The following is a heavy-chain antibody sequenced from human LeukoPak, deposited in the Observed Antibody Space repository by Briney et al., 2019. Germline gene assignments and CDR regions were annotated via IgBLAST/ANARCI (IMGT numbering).Heavy chain of an antibody. D-gene: IGHD1-26*01. CDR3: ARDDSTTEDYYMDV. V-gene: IGHV7-4-1*02. CDR1: GYTFTSYA. CDR2: INTNTGNP. Sequence: GASVKVSCKASGYTFTSYAMSWVRQAPGQGLEWMGWINTNTGNPTYAQGFTGRFVFSLDTSVSTAYLQISSLKAEDTAVYYCARDDSTTEDYYMDVWGKGTTVTVSS. J-gene: IGHJ6*03.